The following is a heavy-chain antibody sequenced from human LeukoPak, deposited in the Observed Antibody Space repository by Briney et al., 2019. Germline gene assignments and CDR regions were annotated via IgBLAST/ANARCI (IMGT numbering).Heavy chain of an antibody. CDR3: ARGDYYDSSGYYSVRFDP. V-gene: IGHV1-8*01. Sequence: ASVKVSCKASGYTFTSYDINWVRQATGQGLEWMGWMNPNSGNTGYAQKFQGRVTMTRNTSISTAYMELGSLRSEDTAVYYCARGDYYDSSGYYSVRFDPWGQGTLVTVSS. J-gene: IGHJ5*02. D-gene: IGHD3-22*01. CDR2: MNPNSGNT. CDR1: GYTFTSYD.